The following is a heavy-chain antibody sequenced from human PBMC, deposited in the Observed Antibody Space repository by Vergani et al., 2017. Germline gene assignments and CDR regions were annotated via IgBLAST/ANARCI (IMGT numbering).Heavy chain of an antibody. CDR3: ARMGGYDEGDAFRIGYFDS. V-gene: IGHV4-31*03. Sequence: QVQLQESGPGLVKPSQTLSLTCSVSGDSISSGVYYWNWIRQHPGKGLEWIGYIYSTGSTHHNPSLRRRINMSVDTSKIQFSLKLNSVTAADTAMYYCARMGGYDEGDAFRIGYFDSWGPGSLVTVSS. J-gene: IGHJ4*02. CDR1: GDSISSGVYY. CDR2: IYSTGST. D-gene: IGHD3-22*01.